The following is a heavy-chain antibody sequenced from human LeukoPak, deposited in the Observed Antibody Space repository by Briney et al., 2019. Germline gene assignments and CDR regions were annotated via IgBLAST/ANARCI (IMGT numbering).Heavy chain of an antibody. Sequence: PGGSLRLSCAASGFTFSSYGMHWARQAPGKGLEWVAVISDDGSNEFYADSVKGRFTISRDTSKNTVNLQMNSLRGEDTAVYFCARAAYSSTWSIGEYLDHWGQGTLVTVSS. V-gene: IGHV3-30*19. CDR2: ISDDGSNE. CDR3: ARAAYSSTWSIGEYLDH. D-gene: IGHD6-13*01. CDR1: GFTFSSYG. J-gene: IGHJ4*02.